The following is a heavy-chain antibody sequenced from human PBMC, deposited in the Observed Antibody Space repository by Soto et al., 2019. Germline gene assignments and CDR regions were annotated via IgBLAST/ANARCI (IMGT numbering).Heavy chain of an antibody. CDR3: TTHPRVVVPGG. CDR1: GFTFSGSA. D-gene: IGHD3-10*01. Sequence: EVQLVESGGGLVQPGGSLKLSCAASGFTFSGSAMHWVRQASGKGLEWVGRIRSKANSYATAYAASVKGRFTISRDDSKNTAYLQMNSLKTEDTAVYYCTTHPRVVVPGGWGQGTLVTVSS. CDR2: IRSKANSYAT. V-gene: IGHV3-73*02. J-gene: IGHJ4*02.